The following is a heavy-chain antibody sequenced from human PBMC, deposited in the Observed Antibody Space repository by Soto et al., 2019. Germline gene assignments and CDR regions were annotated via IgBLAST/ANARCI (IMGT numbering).Heavy chain of an antibody. D-gene: IGHD3-10*01. CDR1: GFTFSNAW. CDR3: TTELITMVRGVIVGWFDP. J-gene: IGHJ5*02. CDR2: IKSKTDGGTT. V-gene: IGHV3-15*01. Sequence: EVQLVESGGGLVKPGGSLRLSCAASGFTFSNAWMSWVRQAPGKGLEWVGRIKSKTDGGTTDYAAPVKGRFTISRDDSKNTLYLQMNSLKTEDTAVYYCTTELITMVRGVIVGWFDPWGQGTLVTVSS.